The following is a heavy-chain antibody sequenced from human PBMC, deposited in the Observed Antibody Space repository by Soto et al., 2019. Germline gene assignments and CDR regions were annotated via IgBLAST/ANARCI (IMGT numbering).Heavy chain of an antibody. CDR2: IWSGGSNK. J-gene: IGHJ5*02. D-gene: IGHD4-4*01. Sequence: QVQLVESGGGVVQPGRSLRLSCAASGFTLSNYGMHWVRQAPGKGLEWVAVIWSGGSNKYYADSVKGRFTISRDNSKNTLYLQMNSLRAEDTAVYYCARALQYQTWLDPWGQGTLVTVSS. CDR1: GFTLSNYG. V-gene: IGHV3-33*01. CDR3: ARALQYQTWLDP.